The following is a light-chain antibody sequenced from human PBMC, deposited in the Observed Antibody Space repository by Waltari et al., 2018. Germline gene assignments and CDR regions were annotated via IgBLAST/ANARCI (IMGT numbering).Light chain of an antibody. CDR2: DAS. CDR3: QQRSNWPLYT. CDR1: QSVSSY. Sequence: EFVLTQSPATLSLSPGVRATLSCRASQSVSSYLAWYQQKPGQAPRLLIYDASNRATDIPARFSGSGSGTDFTLTISSLEPEDFAVYYCQQRSNWPLYTFGQGTKLEIK. V-gene: IGKV3-11*01. J-gene: IGKJ2*01.